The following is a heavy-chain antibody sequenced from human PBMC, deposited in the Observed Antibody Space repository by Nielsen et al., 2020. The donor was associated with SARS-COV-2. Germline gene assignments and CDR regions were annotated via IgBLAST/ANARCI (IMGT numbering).Heavy chain of an antibody. CDR3: AKDVIVPATVYYFDY. J-gene: IGHJ4*02. CDR1: GGSISSSSYY. D-gene: IGHD2-2*01. Sequence: SETLSLTCTVSGGSISSSSYYWGWIRQPPGKGLEWIGSIYYSGSTYYNPSLKSRVTISVDTSKNQFSLKLSSVTAADTAVYYCAKDVIVPATVYYFDYWGQGTLVTVSS. V-gene: IGHV4-39*02. CDR2: IYYSGST.